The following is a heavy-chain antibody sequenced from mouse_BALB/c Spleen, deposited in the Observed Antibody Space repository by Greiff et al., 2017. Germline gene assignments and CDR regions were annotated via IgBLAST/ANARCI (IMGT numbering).Heavy chain of an antibody. D-gene: IGHD1-1*01. V-gene: IGHV1-5*01. J-gene: IGHJ2*01. Sequence: VQLQQSGTVLARPGASVKMSCKASGYSFTSYWMHWVKQRPGQGLEWIGAIYPGNSDTSYNQKFKGKAKLTAVTSASTAYMELSSLTNEDSAVYYCTRFITTVVATDYWGQGTTLTVSS. CDR2: IYPGNSDT. CDR3: TRFITTVVATDY. CDR1: GYSFTSYW.